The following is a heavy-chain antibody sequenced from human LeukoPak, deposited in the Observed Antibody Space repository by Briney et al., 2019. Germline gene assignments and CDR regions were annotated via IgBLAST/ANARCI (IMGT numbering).Heavy chain of an antibody. Sequence: SVKVCCKASGGTFSSYTISWVRQAPGQGLEWMGRIIPILGIANYAQKFQGRVTITADKSTSTAYMELSSLRSEDTAVYYCASERLGYYYMDVWGKGTTVTVSS. CDR3: ASERLGYYYMDV. D-gene: IGHD1-1*01. CDR1: GGTFSSYT. J-gene: IGHJ6*03. CDR2: IIPILGIA. V-gene: IGHV1-69*02.